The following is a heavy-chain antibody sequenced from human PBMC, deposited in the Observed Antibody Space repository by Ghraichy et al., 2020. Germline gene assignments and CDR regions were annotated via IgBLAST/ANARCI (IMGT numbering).Heavy chain of an antibody. CDR2: IIPIFGTA. CDR3: ARGSIRPHLNRWYYYGMDV. J-gene: IGHJ6*02. D-gene: IGHD1-14*01. V-gene: IGHV1-69*13. CDR1: GGTFSSYA. Sequence: SVKVSCKASGGTFSSYAISWVRQAPGQGLEWMGGIIPIFGTANYAQKFQGRVTITADESTSTAYMELSSLRSEDTAVYYCARGSIRPHLNRWYYYGMDVWGQGTTVTVSS.